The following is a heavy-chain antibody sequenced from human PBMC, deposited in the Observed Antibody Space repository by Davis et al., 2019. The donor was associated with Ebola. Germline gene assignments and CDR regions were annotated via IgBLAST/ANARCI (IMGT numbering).Heavy chain of an antibody. D-gene: IGHD6-13*01. Sequence: ASVKVSCKASGYTFTSYYMHWVRQAPGQGLEWMGIINPSGGSTSYAQKFQGRVTMTRDTSTSTVYMELSSLRSEDTAVYYCARDLGGYSSSRHYYGMDVWGQGTTVTVSS. J-gene: IGHJ6*02. CDR2: INPSGGST. V-gene: IGHV1-46*01. CDR1: GYTFTSYY. CDR3: ARDLGGYSSSRHYYGMDV.